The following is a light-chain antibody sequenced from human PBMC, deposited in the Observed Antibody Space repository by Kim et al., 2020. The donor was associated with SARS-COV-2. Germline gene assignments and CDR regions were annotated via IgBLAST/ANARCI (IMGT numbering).Light chain of an antibody. CDR3: KQYYSTPRT. J-gene: IGKJ2*01. CDR1: QSVLYSSNNKNY. V-gene: IGKV4-1*01. Sequence: DIVMTQSPDSLAVSLGERATINCKSSQSVLYSSNNKNYLAWYQQKPGQPPKLLIYWASTRESGVPDRFSGSGSGTDFTLTISSLQAEDVAVYYCKQYYSTPRTFGQGTKLEI. CDR2: WAS.